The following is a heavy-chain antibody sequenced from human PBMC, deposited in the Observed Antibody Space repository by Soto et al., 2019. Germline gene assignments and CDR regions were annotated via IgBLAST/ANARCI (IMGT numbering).Heavy chain of an antibody. CDR1: GFTFSTYS. CDR3: AREYTAWPLAYGLDV. D-gene: IGHD2-2*02. CDR2: ISSRSDI. J-gene: IGHJ6*02. Sequence: GGSLRLSCVGSGFTFSTYSINWVRQAPGKGLEWVSSISSRSDIYYADSVKGRFTISRDNAKNSVSLQMNSLRAEDTAVYYCAREYTAWPLAYGLDVWGQGTAVTVSS. V-gene: IGHV3-21*01.